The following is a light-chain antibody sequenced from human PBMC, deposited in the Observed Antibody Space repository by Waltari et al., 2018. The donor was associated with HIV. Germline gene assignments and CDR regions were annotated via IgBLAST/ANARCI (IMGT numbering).Light chain of an antibody. CDR2: LGS. CDR1: QSLLHSNGYNY. V-gene: IGKV2-28*01. Sequence: DIVMTQSPLSLPVTPGEPASISCRSSQSLLHSNGYNYLDWYLQKPGQSPQLLIYLGSNRASGVPDKFSGCGSGTDFTLKISRVEAEDVGVYYCMQALQTPRTFGQGTKLEIE. J-gene: IGKJ2*01. CDR3: MQALQTPRT.